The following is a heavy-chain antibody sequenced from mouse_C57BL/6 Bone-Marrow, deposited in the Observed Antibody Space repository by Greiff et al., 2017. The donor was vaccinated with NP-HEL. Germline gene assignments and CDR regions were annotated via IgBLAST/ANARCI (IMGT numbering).Heavy chain of an antibody. Sequence: VQLQQSGAELVRPGASVKLSCKASGYTFTDYYINWVKQRPGQGLEWIARIYPGSGNTYYNEKFKGKATLTAEKSSSTAYMQLSSLTSEDSAVYFCARGGLPAMGGWGQGTSVTVSS. V-gene: IGHV1-76*01. CDR2: IYPGSGNT. CDR1: GYTFTDYY. D-gene: IGHD2-4*01. J-gene: IGHJ4*01. CDR3: ARGGLPAMGG.